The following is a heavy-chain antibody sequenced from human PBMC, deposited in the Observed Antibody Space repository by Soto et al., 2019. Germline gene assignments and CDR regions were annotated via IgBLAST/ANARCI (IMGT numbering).Heavy chain of an antibody. CDR3: ARVLENDSSGNINPGYFQH. D-gene: IGHD3-22*01. V-gene: IGHV4-30-4*01. Sequence: QVQLQESGPGLVKPSQTLSLTCTVSGGSISSGDYYWSWIRQPPGKGLEWIGYIYYSWSTYYNPPLKSRVTISVDTSNNQFSLKLSSVTAADTAVYYCARVLENDSSGNINPGYFQHWGQGTLVPVSS. J-gene: IGHJ1*01. CDR2: IYYSWST. CDR1: GGSISSGDYY.